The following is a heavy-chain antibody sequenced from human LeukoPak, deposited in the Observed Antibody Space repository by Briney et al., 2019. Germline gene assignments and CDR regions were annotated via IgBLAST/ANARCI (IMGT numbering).Heavy chain of an antibody. CDR1: GFTFSNYA. V-gene: IGHV3-23*01. Sequence: GGSLRLSCAASGFTFSNYAMSWVRQAPGKGLEWVSTVSGSGGSPYYADSVKGRLTISRDNSKNTLYLQMNSLRAEDTALYYCAEAPPVRSGHSAYDYWGQGTLVTVSS. CDR2: VSGSGGSP. J-gene: IGHJ4*02. CDR3: AEAPPVRSGHSAYDY. D-gene: IGHD3-22*01.